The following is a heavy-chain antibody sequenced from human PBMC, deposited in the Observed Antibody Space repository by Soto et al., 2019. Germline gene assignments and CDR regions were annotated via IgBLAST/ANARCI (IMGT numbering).Heavy chain of an antibody. V-gene: IGHV3-30*18. D-gene: IGHD3-9*01. CDR3: AKDASIYDGMDV. Sequence: PGGSLRLSCAASGFTFSSYGMHWVRQAPGKGLEWVAVISYDGSNKYYADSVKGRFTISRDNSKNTLYLQMNSLRAKDTAVYYCAKDASIYDGMDVWGQGTTVTVSS. J-gene: IGHJ6*02. CDR2: ISYDGSNK. CDR1: GFTFSSYG.